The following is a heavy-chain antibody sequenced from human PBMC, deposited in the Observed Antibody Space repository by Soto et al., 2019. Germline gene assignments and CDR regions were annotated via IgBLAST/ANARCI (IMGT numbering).Heavy chain of an antibody. J-gene: IGHJ4*02. CDR1: GFTFSSHV. Sequence: EVQLLESGGGLVQPGGSLRLSWAASGFTFSSHVMSWVRQAPGKGREWVSGISTGGGSTDYADSVKGRFTISRDNSKNTLHLQMKSLRAEDTAVYYCARSREIIASAGSFDYWGQGTLVTVSS. V-gene: IGHV3-23*01. CDR3: ARSREIIASAGSFDY. CDR2: ISTGGGST. D-gene: IGHD6-25*01.